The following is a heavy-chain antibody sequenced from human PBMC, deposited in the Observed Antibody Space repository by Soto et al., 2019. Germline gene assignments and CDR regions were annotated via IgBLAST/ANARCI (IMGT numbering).Heavy chain of an antibody. CDR1: GFSFSSFA. D-gene: IGHD3-10*01. J-gene: IGHJ6*02. CDR3: AKDRGSGTLRYYGMDV. Sequence: QVQLVESGGGVVQPGRSLRLSCAASGFSFSSFAVHWLRQAPGKGLEWVAVMSSDETKINYADSVKGRFTISRDNSNNTLFLQLNGLRPEDTAVYFCAKDRGSGTLRYYGMDVWGQGTTVTVSS. V-gene: IGHV3-30*18. CDR2: MSSDETKI.